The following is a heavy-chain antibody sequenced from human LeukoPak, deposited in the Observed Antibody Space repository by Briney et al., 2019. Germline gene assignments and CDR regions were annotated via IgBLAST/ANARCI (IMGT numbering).Heavy chain of an antibody. CDR3: AKGDLRVVVMAAYED. J-gene: IGHJ4*02. D-gene: IGHD2-15*01. CDR1: GFTFSDYA. V-gene: IGHV3-23*01. CDR2: IRGSGANT. Sequence: GGSPQLPCAASGFTFSDYAMSWVRQAPGKGLEWVSGIRGSGANTSYADSVKGRFTISRDNSKNTLYLQMNSLRAENTAVYYCAKGDLRVVVMAAYEDWGQGTLVTVSS.